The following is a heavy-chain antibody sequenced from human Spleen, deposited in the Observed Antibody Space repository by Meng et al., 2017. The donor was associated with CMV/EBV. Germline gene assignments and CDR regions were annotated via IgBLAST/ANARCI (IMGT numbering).Heavy chain of an antibody. D-gene: IGHD3-3*01. Sequence: SETLSLTCTVSDYSISSGYYCGCVRQPPGKGLEWIGSIHHTGSSYNNPSLKSRVTISVDTSKNHFSLKLTSVTAADTAVYYCARGIFGVVDYWGQGTLVTVSS. CDR1: DYSISSGYY. J-gene: IGHJ4*02. CDR2: IHHTGSS. V-gene: IGHV4-38-2*02. CDR3: ARGIFGVVDY.